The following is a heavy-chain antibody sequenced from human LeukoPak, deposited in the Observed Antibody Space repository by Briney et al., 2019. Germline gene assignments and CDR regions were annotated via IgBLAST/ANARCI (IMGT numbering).Heavy chain of an antibody. CDR3: AKYSSGWFDY. CDR1: GGSISSGSYS. CDR2: IYPRGST. J-gene: IGHJ4*02. D-gene: IGHD6-19*01. Sequence: SETLSLTCAVSGGSISSGSYSWSWIRQPPGKGLEWIGYIYPRGSTYYNPSLKSRVILSLDKSANQFSLKLSSVTAADTAVYYCAKYSSGWFDYWGQGTLVTVSS. V-gene: IGHV4-30-2*01.